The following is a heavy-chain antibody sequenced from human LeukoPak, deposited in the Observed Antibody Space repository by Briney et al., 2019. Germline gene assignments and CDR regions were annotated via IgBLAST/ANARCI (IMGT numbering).Heavy chain of an antibody. V-gene: IGHV1-24*01. D-gene: IGHD3-22*01. CDR1: GYTLTELS. J-gene: IGHJ4*02. Sequence: GASMKVSCKVSGYTLTELSMHWVRQAPGKGLEWMGGFDPEDGETIYAQKFQGTVTMIEDTYTDTAYMEMSSLRSEDTAVYYCATAPKYYYDSSGYYYCYYWGQGTLVTVSS. CDR2: FDPEDGET. CDR3: ATAPKYYYDSSGYYYCYY.